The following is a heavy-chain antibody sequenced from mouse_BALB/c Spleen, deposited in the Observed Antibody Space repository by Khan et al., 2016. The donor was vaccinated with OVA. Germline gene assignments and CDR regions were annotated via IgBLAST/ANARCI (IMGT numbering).Heavy chain of an antibody. CDR2: IYHGDGDT. CDR1: GYTFTSYW. D-gene: IGHD2-4*01. Sequence: QVQLQQSGAELARPGTSVKLSCKASGYTFTSYWMQWVKQRPGQGLEWIGSIYHGDGDTRYTQKFKDKATLTADKSSSTAYMQLSSLASEDSAVXYCVRGGITTGYFDYWGQGTTLTVSS. V-gene: IGHV1-87*01. CDR3: VRGGITTGYFDY. J-gene: IGHJ2*01.